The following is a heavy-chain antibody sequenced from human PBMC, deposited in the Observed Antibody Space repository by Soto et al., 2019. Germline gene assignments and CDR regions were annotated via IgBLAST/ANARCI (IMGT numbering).Heavy chain of an antibody. CDR1: GYTFTGYY. CDR3: ARGGSSSLTYYYYYYYMDV. V-gene: IGHV1-2*04. CDR2: INPNSGGT. Sequence: ASVKVSCKASGYTFTGYYMHWVRQAPGQGLEWMGWINPNSGGTNYAQKFQGWVTMTRDTSISTAYMELSRLRSDDTAVYYCARGGSSSLTYYYYYYYMDVWGKGTTVTVS. J-gene: IGHJ6*03. D-gene: IGHD6-6*01.